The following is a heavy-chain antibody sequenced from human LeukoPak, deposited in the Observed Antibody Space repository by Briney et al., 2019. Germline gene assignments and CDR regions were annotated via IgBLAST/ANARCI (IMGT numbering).Heavy chain of an antibody. Sequence: SETLSLTCTVSGYSISSGYHWGWIRQPPGKGLEWICSIYYGGSTYYNPSLKSRVTISVDTSKNQFSLKLSSVTAADTAVYYCARDRATTVTMGYFDYWGQGTLVTVSS. CDR1: GYSISSGYH. CDR2: IYYGGST. D-gene: IGHD4-17*01. CDR3: ARDRATTVTMGYFDY. J-gene: IGHJ4*02. V-gene: IGHV4-38-2*02.